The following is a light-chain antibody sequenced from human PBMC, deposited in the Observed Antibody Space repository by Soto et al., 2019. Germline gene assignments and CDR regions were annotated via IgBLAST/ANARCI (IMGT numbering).Light chain of an antibody. Sequence: EIVMPQSPGPLSVSPGERATLSCRAIKSFSSNLAWYQQKPGQAPSLLIYGASTRATGTPARFSGTGSGTEFTLTISSLQSEDFAFYYCQQYSNWPGTFGQGTKVEIK. CDR3: QQYSNWPGT. J-gene: IGKJ1*01. CDR1: KSFSSN. V-gene: IGKV3-15*01. CDR2: GAS.